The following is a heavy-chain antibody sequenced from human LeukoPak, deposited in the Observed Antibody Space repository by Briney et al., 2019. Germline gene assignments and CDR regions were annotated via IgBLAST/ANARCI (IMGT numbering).Heavy chain of an antibody. CDR2: IYYTGTT. Sequence: SETLSLTCTVSGGSISSYYWSWIRHPPGKGLEWIGYIYYTGTTNYNPSLKSRVTISVDTSKNQFSLKLSSVTAADTAVYYCARGGWRLDYWGQGTLVTVSS. CDR1: GGSISSYY. D-gene: IGHD2-15*01. V-gene: IGHV4-59*01. J-gene: IGHJ4*02. CDR3: ARGGWRLDY.